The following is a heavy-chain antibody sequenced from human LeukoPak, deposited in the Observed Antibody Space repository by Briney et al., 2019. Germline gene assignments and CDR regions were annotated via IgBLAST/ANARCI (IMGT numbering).Heavy chain of an antibody. V-gene: IGHV4-59*01. CDR3: AREANYYGSGSYFEGTFDY. J-gene: IGHJ4*02. CDR1: GVSLTTYY. D-gene: IGHD3-10*01. CDR2: IYHSGST. Sequence: SETLSLLCTVSGVSLTTYYWGWIRQPPGKGREWIGYIYHSGSTNHNPSLKSRVTISVETSKNEFSLKLTSVTAADRAVYSCAREANYYGSGSYFEGTFDYWGQGSLVTVSS.